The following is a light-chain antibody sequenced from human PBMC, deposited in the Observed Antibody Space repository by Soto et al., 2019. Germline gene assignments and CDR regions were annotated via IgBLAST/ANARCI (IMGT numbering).Light chain of an antibody. J-gene: IGKJ4*01. CDR1: QSVSRK. CDR3: QQYNNWPLT. CDR2: GAS. V-gene: IGKV3-15*01. Sequence: EIVMTQSPATLSVSPGERATLSCRASQSVSRKLAWYQQTRGQAPRLLIYGASTRATGIPARFTGSGSGTEFTLTISSLQSDDFAMYYCQQYNNWPLTFGGGTKVDIK.